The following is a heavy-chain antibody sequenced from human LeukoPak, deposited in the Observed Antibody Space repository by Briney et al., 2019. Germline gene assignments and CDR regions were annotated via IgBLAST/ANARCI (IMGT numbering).Heavy chain of an antibody. CDR3: AKESDVGAQFDY. J-gene: IGHJ4*02. CDR2: ISGSGGST. D-gene: IGHD1-26*01. V-gene: IGHV3-23*01. Sequence: PGRSLRLSCAASGFTFSSYAMNWVRQAPGKGLEWVSIISGSGGSTYYADSVKGRFTISRDNSKNTLFLQMNSLRAEDTAVYYCAKESDVGAQFDYWGQGTLVTVSS. CDR1: GFTFSSYA.